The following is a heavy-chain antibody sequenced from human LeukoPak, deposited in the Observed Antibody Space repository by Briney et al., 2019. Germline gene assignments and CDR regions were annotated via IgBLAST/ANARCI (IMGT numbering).Heavy chain of an antibody. D-gene: IGHD5-18*01. J-gene: IGHJ4*02. CDR1: GGSISSSSYY. CDR3: ARGDLGYTYGEDY. V-gene: IGHV4-61*05. Sequence: SETLSLTCTVSGGSISSSSYYWSWIRQPPGKGLEWIGYIYYSGSTNYNPSLKSRVTISVDTSKNQFSLRLSSVTAADTAVYYCARGDLGYTYGEDYWGQGILVTASS. CDR2: IYYSGST.